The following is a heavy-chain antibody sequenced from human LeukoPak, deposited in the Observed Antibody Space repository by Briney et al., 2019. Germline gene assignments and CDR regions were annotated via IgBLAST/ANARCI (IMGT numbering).Heavy chain of an antibody. D-gene: IGHD3-10*01. V-gene: IGHV3-74*01. CDR1: GFTFSAYW. J-gene: IGHJ3*02. CDR3: AREGYYGSGNYYNTAFDI. Sequence: GSLRLSCAASGFTFSAYWMHWVRQAPGQGLVWVSRTDTEGTSTHYADSVKGRFTVSRDNAKNTVYLQMNSLRAEDTAVYYCAREGYYGSGNYYNTAFDIWGQGTMVTVSS. CDR2: TDTEGTST.